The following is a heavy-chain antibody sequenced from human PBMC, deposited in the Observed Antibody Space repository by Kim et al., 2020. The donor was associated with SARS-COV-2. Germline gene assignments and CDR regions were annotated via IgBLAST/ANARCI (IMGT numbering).Heavy chain of an antibody. D-gene: IGHD6-13*01. Sequence: GGSLRLSCAASGFTFSSFAMSWVRQAPGKGPEWVSAVSAGGSTTYYADSVKGRFTISRDNSKNTLYLQMNSLRAEDTAVYYCAKRPFGSSTWYAFDCWGQGTLVTVSS. V-gene: IGHV3-23*01. CDR3: AKRPFGSSTWYAFDC. CDR1: GFTFSSFA. J-gene: IGHJ4*02. CDR2: VSAGGSTT.